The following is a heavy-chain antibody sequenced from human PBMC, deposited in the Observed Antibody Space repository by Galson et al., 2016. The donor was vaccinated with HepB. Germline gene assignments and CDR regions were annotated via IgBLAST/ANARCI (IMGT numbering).Heavy chain of an antibody. D-gene: IGHD3-22*01. CDR3: ARRGTDYYDSSLYNDAFDI. CDR1: GYSFNSQW. V-gene: IGHV5-51*01. J-gene: IGHJ3*02. CDR2: IYPADSDT. Sequence: QSGAEVKKPGESLKITCKASGYSFNSQWIGWVRQMPGKGLEWMGFIYPADSDTRYSPSFQGQVTFSVDKSSGTAYLQWSSLKTSDTAMYYCARRGTDYYDSSLYNDAFDIWGQGTMVTVSP.